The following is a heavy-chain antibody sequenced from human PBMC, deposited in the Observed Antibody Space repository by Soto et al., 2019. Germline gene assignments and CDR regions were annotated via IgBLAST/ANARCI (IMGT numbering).Heavy chain of an antibody. J-gene: IGHJ4*02. CDR1: GFTFSGYY. CDR2: IDTSGRTI. Sequence: GGSLRLSCVASGFTFSGYYMSWIRQTPGMGLEWISYIDTSGRTIYYADSVKGRFTISRDNAKNSLSLQMNSLRDEDTAVYYCASKPYCGDECYYNYWGQGTLVTVSS. V-gene: IGHV3-11*01. CDR3: ASKPYCGDECYYNY. D-gene: IGHD2-21*01.